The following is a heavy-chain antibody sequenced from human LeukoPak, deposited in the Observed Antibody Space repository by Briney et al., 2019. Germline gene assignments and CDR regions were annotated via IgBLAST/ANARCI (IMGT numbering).Heavy chain of an antibody. J-gene: IGHJ4*02. CDR3: AKDPEEVGSSWYGYFDY. V-gene: IGHV3-30*04. CDR1: GFTFSSYA. D-gene: IGHD6-13*01. CDR2: ISYDGITK. Sequence: GGSLRLSCAGSGFTFSSYALHWVRQAPGKGLEWVTLISYDGITKYYADSVKGRFTISRDNSKNTLYLQMNSLRAEDTAVYYCAKDPEEVGSSWYGYFDYWGQGTLVTVSS.